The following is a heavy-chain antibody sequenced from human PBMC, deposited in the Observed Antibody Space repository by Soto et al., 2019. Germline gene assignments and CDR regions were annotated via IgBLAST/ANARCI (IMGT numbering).Heavy chain of an antibody. D-gene: IGHD6-13*01. CDR3: ARTLAAAGSRGYYYYGMDV. V-gene: IGHV5-10-1*01. J-gene: IGHJ6*02. CDR1: GYSFTSYW. Sequence: PGESLKISCKGSGYSFTSYWISWVRQMPGKGLEWMGRIDPSDSYTNYSPSFQGHATISADKSISTAYLQWSSLKASDTAMYYCARTLAAAGSRGYYYYGMDVWGQGTTVTVSS. CDR2: IDPSDSYT.